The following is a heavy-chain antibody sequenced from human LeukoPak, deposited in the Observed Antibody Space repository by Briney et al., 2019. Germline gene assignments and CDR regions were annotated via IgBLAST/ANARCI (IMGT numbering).Heavy chain of an antibody. Sequence: GGSLRLSCAASGFTFSDYYMSWIRQAPGKGLEWVSYISSSSSYTNYADSVKGRFTISRDNAKNSLYLQVNSLRAEDTAVYYCARIAAAGGDAYWGQGTLVTVSS. CDR1: GFTFSDYY. D-gene: IGHD6-13*01. J-gene: IGHJ4*02. CDR2: ISSSSSYT. CDR3: ARIAAAGGDAY. V-gene: IGHV3-11*03.